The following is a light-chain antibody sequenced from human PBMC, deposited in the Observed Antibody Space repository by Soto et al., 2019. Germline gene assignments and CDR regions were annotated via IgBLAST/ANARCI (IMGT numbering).Light chain of an antibody. CDR1: PSVTNF. Sequence: EIVLTQSPGTLSLSPGERATLSCRASPSVTNFLAWYQQKPGQAPRLLIYGAFNRATGIPARFSGSGSGTDFTLTIYSLGTASCGVRVSQQLSAVRPGTLGQGTRVDIK. CDR3: QQLSAVRPGT. J-gene: IGKJ1*01. V-gene: IGKV3-11*01. CDR2: GAF.